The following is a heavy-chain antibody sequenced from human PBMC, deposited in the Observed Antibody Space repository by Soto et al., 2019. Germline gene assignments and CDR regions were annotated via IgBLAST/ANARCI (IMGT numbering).Heavy chain of an antibody. Sequence: EVQLVESGGGLVQPGRSLRLSCTASGFSFDEYGMHWVRELPGKGLEWVSGISWNGGSIGYADSVKGRFSISRDNAKKSLYLQMNSLRPEDRALYYCAKSTGGTANGMDVWGEGTTVTVSS. CDR1: GFSFDEYG. CDR3: AKSTGGTANGMDV. V-gene: IGHV3-9*01. D-gene: IGHD2-8*02. J-gene: IGHJ6*04. CDR2: ISWNGGSI.